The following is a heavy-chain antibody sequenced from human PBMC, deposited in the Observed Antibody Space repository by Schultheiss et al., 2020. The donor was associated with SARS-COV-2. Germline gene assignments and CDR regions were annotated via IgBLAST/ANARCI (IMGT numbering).Heavy chain of an antibody. Sequence: SETLSLTCTVSGGSISSYYWGWIRQPPGKGLEWIGEINHSGSTNYNPSLKSRVTMSVDTSKNQFSLKLSSVTAADTAVYYCAREGAAAGDNTLYYYYGMDVWGQGTTVTVSS. CDR3: AREGAAAGDNTLYYYYGMDV. CDR1: GGSISSYY. V-gene: IGHV4-34*01. J-gene: IGHJ6*02. CDR2: INHSGST. D-gene: IGHD6-13*01.